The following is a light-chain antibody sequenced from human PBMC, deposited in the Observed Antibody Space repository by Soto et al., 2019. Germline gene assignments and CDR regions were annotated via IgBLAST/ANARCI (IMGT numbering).Light chain of an antibody. J-gene: IGKJ1*01. CDR1: QSVSSN. V-gene: IGKV3-15*01. Sequence: EIVMTQSPATLSVSPGERATLSCRASQSVSSNLAWYQQKPGQAPRLLIYGASTRANGIPARFSGSGSGTAFTLTISSLQSEDFAVYYCQQYNNWPRRTFGQGTKVEIK. CDR2: GAS. CDR3: QQYNNWPRRT.